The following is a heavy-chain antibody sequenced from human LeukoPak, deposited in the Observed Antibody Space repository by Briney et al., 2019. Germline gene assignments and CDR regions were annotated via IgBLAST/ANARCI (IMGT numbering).Heavy chain of an antibody. CDR3: ARDLPHNCGGDCPWVY. J-gene: IGHJ4*02. D-gene: IGHD2-21*02. Sequence: GGSLRLSCAASGFTFSSCGMHWVRQAPGKGLEWVAVIWYDGSNKYYADSVKGRFTISRDNSKNTLYLQMNSLRAEDTAVYYCARDLPHNCGGDCPWVYWGQGTLVTVSS. CDR1: GFTFSSCG. V-gene: IGHV3-33*01. CDR2: IWYDGSNK.